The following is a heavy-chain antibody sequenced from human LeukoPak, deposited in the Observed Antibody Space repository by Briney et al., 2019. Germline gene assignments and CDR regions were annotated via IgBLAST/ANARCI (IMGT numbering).Heavy chain of an antibody. D-gene: IGHD3-22*01. J-gene: IGHJ4*02. CDR2: IKEDGSEK. V-gene: IGHV3-7*01. CDR1: GFTFSSYS. Sequence: SGGSLRLSCAASGFTFSSYSMNWVRQAPGKGLEWVANIKEDGSEKYYVDPVKGRFTISRDNAKNSLYLQMNSLRAEDTAVYYCASGEDYDSSGYRYFDYWGQGTLVTVSS. CDR3: ASGEDYDSSGYRYFDY.